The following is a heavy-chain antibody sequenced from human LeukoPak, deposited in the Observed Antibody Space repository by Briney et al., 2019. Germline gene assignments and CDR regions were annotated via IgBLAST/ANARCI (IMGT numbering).Heavy chain of an antibody. D-gene: IGHD3-9*01. CDR3: AREPWYYDILTGSTGVWYLDY. CDR1: GYTFTSYD. V-gene: IGHV1-18*01. J-gene: IGHJ4*02. CDR2: ISAYNGNT. Sequence: ASVKVSCKASGYTFTSYDINWVRQATGQRLEWMGWISAYNGNTNYAQKLQGRVTMTTDTSTSTAYMELRSLRSDDTAVYYCAREPWYYDILTGSTGVWYLDYWGQGTLVTVSS.